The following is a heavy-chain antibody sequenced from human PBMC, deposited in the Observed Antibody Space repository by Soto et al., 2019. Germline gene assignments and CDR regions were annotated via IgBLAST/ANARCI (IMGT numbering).Heavy chain of an antibody. Sequence: SVKVSCKASGGTFSSYAISWVRQAPGQGLEWMGGIIPIFGTANYAQKFQGRVTITADKSTSTAYMELSSLRSEDTAVYYCARGTYDILTEYYYGMDGWGQGTTVTV. CDR3: ARGTYDILTEYYYGMDG. CDR2: IIPIFGTA. CDR1: GGTFSSYA. D-gene: IGHD3-9*01. V-gene: IGHV1-69*06. J-gene: IGHJ6*02.